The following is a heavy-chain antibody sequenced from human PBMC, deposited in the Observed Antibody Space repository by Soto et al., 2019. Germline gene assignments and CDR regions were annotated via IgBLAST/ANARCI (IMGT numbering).Heavy chain of an antibody. D-gene: IGHD6-6*01. CDR3: ATVKGGAARRVTNYYFDY. Sequence: QVQLVQSGAEVKKPGASVKVSCKVSGYTLTELSMHWVRQAPGKGLEWMGGFDPEDGETIYAQKFQGRVTMTEDTSTDTAYMELSSLRSEDTAVYYCATVKGGAARRVTNYYFDYWGQGTLVTVSS. J-gene: IGHJ4*02. V-gene: IGHV1-24*01. CDR1: GYTLTELS. CDR2: FDPEDGET.